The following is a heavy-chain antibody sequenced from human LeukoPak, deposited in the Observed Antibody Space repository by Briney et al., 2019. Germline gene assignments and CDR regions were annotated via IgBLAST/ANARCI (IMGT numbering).Heavy chain of an antibody. CDR2: INHSGSS. CDR1: GGPFSGYY. J-gene: IGHJ6*04. D-gene: IGHD3-9*01. Sequence: SETLTLTCAVYGGPFSGYYWSWIRQPPGKGPEWIGEINHSGSSNYNPSLKRRVPISVDTSKNQFSLKLSAVTDADTAVYYCARGGKYYDIMTGDSSGYYYGMDFWGKGTTVTVSS. V-gene: IGHV4-34*01. CDR3: ARGGKYYDIMTGDSSGYYYGMDF.